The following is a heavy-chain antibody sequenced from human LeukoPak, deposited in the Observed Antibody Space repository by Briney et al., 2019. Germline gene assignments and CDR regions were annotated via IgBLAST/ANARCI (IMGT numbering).Heavy chain of an antibody. D-gene: IGHD2-2*01. Sequence: PSETLSLTCAVYGGSFSGYYWSWIRQPPGKGLEWIGEINYSGSTNYNPSLKSRVTISVDTSKNQFSLKLSSVTAADTAVYYCARDLAQRGVVVPAHYHRASGAHGMDVWGQGTTVTVSS. CDR2: INYSGST. V-gene: IGHV4-34*01. CDR3: ARDLAQRGVVVPAHYHRASGAHGMDV. CDR1: GGSFSGYY. J-gene: IGHJ6*02.